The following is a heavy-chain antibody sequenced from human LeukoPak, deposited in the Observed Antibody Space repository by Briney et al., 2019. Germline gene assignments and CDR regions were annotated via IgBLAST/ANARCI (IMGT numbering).Heavy chain of an antibody. V-gene: IGHV4-39*01. CDR1: GGSISSSSYY. CDR3: ARLHSGYDSSNYFDY. J-gene: IGHJ4*02. CDR2: IYYSGST. D-gene: IGHD5-12*01. Sequence: SETLSLTCTVSGGSISSSSYYWGWISQPPGKGLEWIGSIYYSGSTYYNPSLKSRVTISVDTSMNQFSLKLSSVTAADTAVYYCARLHSGYDSSNYFDYWGQGTLVTVSS.